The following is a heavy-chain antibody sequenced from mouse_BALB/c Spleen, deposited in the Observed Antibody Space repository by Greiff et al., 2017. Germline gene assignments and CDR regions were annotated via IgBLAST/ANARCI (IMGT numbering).Heavy chain of an antibody. CDR2: IDPANGNT. CDR1: GFNIKDTY. CDR3: ARGPHYYGSSYYYAMDY. V-gene: IGHV14-3*02. D-gene: IGHD1-1*01. Sequence: EVKLMESGAELVKPGASVKLSCTASGFNIKDTYMHWVKQRPEQGLEWIGRIDPANGNTKYDPKFQGKATITADTSSNTAYLQLSSLTSEDTAVYYCARGPHYYGSSYYYAMDYWGQGTSVTVSS. J-gene: IGHJ4*01.